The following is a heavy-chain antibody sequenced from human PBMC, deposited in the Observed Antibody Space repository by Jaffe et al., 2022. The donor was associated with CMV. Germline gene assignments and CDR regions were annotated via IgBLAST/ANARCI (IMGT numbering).Heavy chain of an antibody. CDR2: IYYSGST. Sequence: QLQLQESGPGLVKPSETLSLTCTVSGGSISSSSYYWGWIRQPPGKGLEWIGSIYYSGSTYYNPSLKSRVTISVDTSKNQFSLKLSSVTAADTAVYYCARHEFWGMRLSGYFDYWGQGTLVTVSS. J-gene: IGHJ4*02. CDR1: GGSISSSSYY. D-gene: IGHD2-8*01. CDR3: ARHEFWGMRLSGYFDY. V-gene: IGHV4-39*01.